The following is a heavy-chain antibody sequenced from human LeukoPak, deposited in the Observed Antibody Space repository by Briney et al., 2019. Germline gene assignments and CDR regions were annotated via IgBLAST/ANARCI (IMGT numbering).Heavy chain of an antibody. CDR3: ANDGPASYNTGWSYFDY. J-gene: IGHJ4*02. CDR2: SSPSGEST. Sequence: GGSLRLSCAASGFTFSTYAMTWVRQAPGKGLEWVASSSPSGESTKDAESVKGRFTISRDNSKNMLYLQMNSLRVEDTAVYYCANDGPASYNTGWSYFDYWGQGTLVTVSS. D-gene: IGHD6-19*01. V-gene: IGHV3-23*01. CDR1: GFTFSTYA.